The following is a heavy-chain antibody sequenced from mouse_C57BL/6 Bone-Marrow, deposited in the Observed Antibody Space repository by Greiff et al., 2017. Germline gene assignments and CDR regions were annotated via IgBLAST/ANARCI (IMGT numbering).Heavy chain of an antibody. Sequence: QVQLKESGPGLVAPSQSLSITCTVSGFSLTSYAISWVRQPPGKGLEWLGVIWTGGGTNYNSALNSRLSISKENSKSQVFLKMNSLQTDDTARYYCARNPGSSGYVWFAYWGQGTLVTVSA. J-gene: IGHJ3*01. CDR3: ARNPGSSGYVWFAY. CDR2: IWTGGGT. D-gene: IGHD3-2*02. V-gene: IGHV2-9-1*01. CDR1: GFSLTSYA.